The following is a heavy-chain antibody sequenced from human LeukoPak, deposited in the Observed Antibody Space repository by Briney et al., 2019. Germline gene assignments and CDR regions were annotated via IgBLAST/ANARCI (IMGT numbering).Heavy chain of an antibody. D-gene: IGHD2-15*01. CDR3: ARDTYCTGGRCYSRVGY. Sequence: APVKVSCKASGYTFTNYPMNWVRQAPGQGLEWMGWINTNTGNPMYARGFTERFVFSWDTSVTTAYLQINSLKPEDTAVYFRARDTYCTGGRCYSRVGYWGQGTVVTVSS. J-gene: IGHJ4*02. CDR1: GYTFTNYP. CDR2: INTNTGNP. V-gene: IGHV7-4-1*02.